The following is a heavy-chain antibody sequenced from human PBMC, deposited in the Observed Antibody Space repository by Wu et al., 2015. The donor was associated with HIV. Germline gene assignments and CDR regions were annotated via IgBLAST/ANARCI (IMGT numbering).Heavy chain of an antibody. CDR1: GGTFSSYA. J-gene: IGHJ5*02. CDR2: IIPIFGTA. V-gene: IGHV1-69*01. D-gene: IGHD3-22*01. Sequence: QVQLVQSGAEVKKPGSSVKVSCKASGGTFSSYAISWVRQAPGQGLEWMGGIIPIFGTANYAQKFQGRVTITTDESTSTAYMELSSLRSEDTAVYYCAKSPRPYYYDSSGGNWFDPWGQGTLVTVSS. CDR3: AKSPRPYYYDSSGGNWFDP.